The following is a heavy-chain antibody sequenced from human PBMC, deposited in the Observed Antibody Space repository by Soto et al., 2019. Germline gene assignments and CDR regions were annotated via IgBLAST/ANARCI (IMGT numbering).Heavy chain of an antibody. J-gene: IGHJ4*02. CDR1: GGSISSSSYY. CDR3: ASPTGATISSYCDY. D-gene: IGHD5-12*01. Sequence: QLQLQESGPGLVKPSETLSLTCTVSGGSISSSSYYWGWIRQPPGKGLEWIGSIYYSGSTFYSPPLASQESISLDTSNNQFSLTLSSVTAADTAVYYCASPTGATISSYCDYWGKGTLVTVSS. CDR2: IYYSGST. V-gene: IGHV4-39*01.